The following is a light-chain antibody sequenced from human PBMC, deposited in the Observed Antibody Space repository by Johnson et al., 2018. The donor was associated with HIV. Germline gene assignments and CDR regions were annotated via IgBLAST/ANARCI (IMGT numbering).Light chain of an antibody. CDR3: GTWDSSLRVGF. CDR2: DNN. Sequence: SVLTQPPSVSAAPGQKVTISCSGSSSNIGNNYVSWYQHLPGTAPKLLIYDNNKRPSGIPDRFSGSKSGTSATLAITGLQTGDEADYYCGTWDSSLRVGFFGTGTKVTVL. J-gene: IGLJ1*01. CDR1: SSNIGNNY. V-gene: IGLV1-51*01.